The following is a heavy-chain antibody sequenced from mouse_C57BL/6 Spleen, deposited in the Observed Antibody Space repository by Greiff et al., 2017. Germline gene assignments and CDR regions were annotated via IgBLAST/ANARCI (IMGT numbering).Heavy chain of an antibody. Sequence: VQLQQSGAELVRPGASVTLSCKASGYTFTDYEMHWVKQTPVHGLEWIGAIDPETGGTAYNQKFKGKAILTADKSSSTAYMELRSLTSEDSAVYYCTRLLPYYFDYWGQGTTLTVSS. CDR3: TRLLPYYFDY. CDR1: GYTFTDYE. J-gene: IGHJ2*01. V-gene: IGHV1-15*01. D-gene: IGHD1-1*01. CDR2: IDPETGGT.